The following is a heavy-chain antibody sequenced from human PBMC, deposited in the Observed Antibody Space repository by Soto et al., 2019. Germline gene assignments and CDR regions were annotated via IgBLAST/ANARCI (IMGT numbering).Heavy chain of an antibody. V-gene: IGHV3-23*01. CDR2: ISGSGGST. D-gene: IGHD3-22*01. CDR3: AKDRSSLRYYYDSSGYAFDY. Sequence: GGSLRLSCAASGFTFSSYAMSWVRQAPGKGLEWVSAISGSGGSTYYADSVKGRFTISRDNSKNTLYLQMNSLRAEDTAVYYCAKDRSSLRYYYDSSGYAFDYWGQGTLVTVSS. CDR1: GFTFSSYA. J-gene: IGHJ4*02.